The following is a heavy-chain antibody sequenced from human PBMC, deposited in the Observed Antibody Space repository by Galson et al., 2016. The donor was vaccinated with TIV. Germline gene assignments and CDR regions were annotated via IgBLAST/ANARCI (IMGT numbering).Heavy chain of an antibody. CDR1: GFTFNSYP. J-gene: IGHJ4*02. Sequence: SLRLSCAASGFTFNSYPMNWVRQAPGKGLEWVAVISYDGSNHADSVKGRFTISRDKSKNTLFLQMNSLRLEDTAVYYCARTLTSYYFDYWGQGTLVTVSS. V-gene: IGHV3-30-3*01. D-gene: IGHD1-20*01. CDR3: ARTLTSYYFDY. CDR2: ISYDGSN.